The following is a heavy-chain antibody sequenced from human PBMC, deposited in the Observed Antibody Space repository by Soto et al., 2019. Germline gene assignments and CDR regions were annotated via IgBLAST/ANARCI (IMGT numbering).Heavy chain of an antibody. CDR1: GVTFSNYW. Sequence: PGGSLRLSCAASGVTFSNYWMSWVRQAPGKGLEWVANIKEDGSEEYYVDSVKGRFTISRDNSKNSLYLQMNSLRGEDTAVYYCARYGYYYGMDVWGQGTTVTVSS. CDR3: ARYGYYYGMDV. J-gene: IGHJ6*02. D-gene: IGHD3-10*01. V-gene: IGHV3-7*03. CDR2: IKEDGSEE.